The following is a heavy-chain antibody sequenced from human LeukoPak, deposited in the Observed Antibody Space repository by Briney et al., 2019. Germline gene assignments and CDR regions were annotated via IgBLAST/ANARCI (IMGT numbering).Heavy chain of an antibody. D-gene: IGHD3-10*01. V-gene: IGHV4-59*01. CDR2: IYYSGST. J-gene: IGHJ4*02. Sequence: SETLSLTCTVSGGSINSYYWSWIRQPPGKELEWIGHIYYSGSTSYNPSLKSRVTISVDTSKNQFSLKLSSVTAADTAVYYRARAPRSRGSGMDYWGQGTLVTVSS. CDR1: GGSINSYY. CDR3: ARAPRSRGSGMDY.